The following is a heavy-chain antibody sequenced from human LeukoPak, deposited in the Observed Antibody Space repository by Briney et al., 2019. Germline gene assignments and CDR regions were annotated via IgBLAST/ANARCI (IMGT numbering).Heavy chain of an antibody. D-gene: IGHD3-3*01. J-gene: IGHJ4*02. CDR2: ISGSGYPI. CDR3: ARVRGLEWLLKHLDS. Sequence: AGSLRFSSTGSGFTFSTYEMNWVRQAPGKGLEWVSYISGSGYPIYYADSVKGRFTISRDNAKNSLYLQMNSLRVEDTAIYYCARVRGLEWLLKHLDSWGQGTLVTVSS. CDR1: GFTFSTYE. V-gene: IGHV3-48*03.